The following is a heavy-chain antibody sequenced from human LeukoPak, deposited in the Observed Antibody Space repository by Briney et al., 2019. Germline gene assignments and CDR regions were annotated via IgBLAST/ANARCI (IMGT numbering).Heavy chain of an antibody. J-gene: IGHJ4*02. CDR3: ARYYYDSSGYYYDY. CDR2: ISSNGGST. CDR1: GFTFCSYA. Sequence: PGGSLRLSCAASGFTFCSYAMHWVRPAPGKGLEYVSAISSNGGSTYYANSVKGRFTISRDNSKNTLYLQMGNLRAEDMAVYYCARYYYDSSGYYYDYWGQGTLVTVSS. D-gene: IGHD3-22*01. V-gene: IGHV3-64*01.